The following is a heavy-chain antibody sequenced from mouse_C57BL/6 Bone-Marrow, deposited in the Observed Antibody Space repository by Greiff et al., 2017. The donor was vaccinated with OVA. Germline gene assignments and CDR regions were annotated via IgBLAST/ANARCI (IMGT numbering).Heavy chain of an antibody. J-gene: IGHJ1*03. D-gene: IGHD1-1*01. CDR2: ISYNGSN. CDR3: ARDRGYYYGVDFDV. Sequence: EVKLMESGPGLVKPSQSLSLTCSVTGYSITSGYYWNWIRQFPGNKLEWMGYISYNGSNNYNPSLKNRISITRDTSKNQFFLKLNSVTTEDTATYYCARDRGYYYGVDFDVWGTGTTGTVSS. V-gene: IGHV3-6*01. CDR1: GYSITSGYY.